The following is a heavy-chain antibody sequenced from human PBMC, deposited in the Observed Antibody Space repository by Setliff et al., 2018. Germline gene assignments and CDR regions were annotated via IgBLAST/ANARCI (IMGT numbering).Heavy chain of an antibody. D-gene: IGHD2-8*02. CDR1: GYSFTSHY. CDR3: AISTLSICTGGNCPNAFDV. Sequence: GASVKVSCKTSGYSFTSHYMHWVRQAPGQGLEWMGIINPGGLTSSSTQKFEGRVTMTRDTSTSTVYMELRSLRSDDTAIYYCAISTLSICTGGNCPNAFDVWGQGTVVTVSS. V-gene: IGHV1-46*01. J-gene: IGHJ3*01. CDR2: INPGGLTS.